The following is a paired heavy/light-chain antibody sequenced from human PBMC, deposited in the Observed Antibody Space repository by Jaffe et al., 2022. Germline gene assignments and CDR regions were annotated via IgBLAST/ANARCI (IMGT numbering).Heavy chain of an antibody. CDR3: ARDSYTITIFGVASLQTGGAFDI. J-gene: IGHJ3*02. Sequence: QVHLVQSGAEVKKPGASVKVSCKASGYTLTSHAMHWVRQAPGQRLEWMGWINAGNGNRKYSQKFQDRVTITRDTSASIAYMELSSLRSEDTAVYYCARDSYTITIFGVASLQTGGAFDIWGQGTMVTVSS. CDR1: GYTLTSHA. D-gene: IGHD3-3*01. CDR2: INAGNGNR. V-gene: IGHV1-3*01.
Light chain of an antibody. CDR2: EVS. CDR3: NSYAGSNNYV. J-gene: IGLJ1*01. CDR1: SSDVGGYNY. Sequence: QSALTQPPSASGSPGQSVTISCTGTSSDVGGYNYVSWYQQHPGKAPKLMIYEVSKRPSGVPDRFSGSKSGNTASLTVSGLQAEDEADYYCNSYAGSNNYVFGTGTKVTVL. V-gene: IGLV2-8*01.